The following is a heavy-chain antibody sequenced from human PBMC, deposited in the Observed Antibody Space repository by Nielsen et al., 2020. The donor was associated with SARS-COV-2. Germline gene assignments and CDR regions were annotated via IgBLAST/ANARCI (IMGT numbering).Heavy chain of an antibody. V-gene: IGHV3-21*01. CDR1: GFTFSSYV. J-gene: IGHJ4*02. D-gene: IGHD3-16*01. CDR2: ISSSSTYI. CDR3: ARDSTPLVSGGHQVY. Sequence: GESLKISCAASGFTFSSYVMTWVRQAPGKGLEWLASISSSSTYIYYADSVKGRFTISRDNADNSLSLQMNSLRAEDSAVYYCARDSTPLVSGGHQVYWGQGTLVTVSS.